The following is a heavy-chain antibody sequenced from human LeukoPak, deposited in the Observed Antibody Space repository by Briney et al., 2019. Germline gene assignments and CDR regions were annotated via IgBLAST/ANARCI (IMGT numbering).Heavy chain of an antibody. CDR2: INHSGST. D-gene: IGHD6-6*01. CDR1: GGSFSGYY. J-gene: IGHJ4*02. Sequence: PSETLSLTCAVYGGSFSGYYWSWIRQPPGEGLEWIGEINHSGSTNYNPSLKSRVTISVDTSKNQFSLKLSSVTAANTAVYYCARGGRQLVRGIDYWGQGTLVTVSS. CDR3: ARGGRQLVRGIDY. V-gene: IGHV4-34*01.